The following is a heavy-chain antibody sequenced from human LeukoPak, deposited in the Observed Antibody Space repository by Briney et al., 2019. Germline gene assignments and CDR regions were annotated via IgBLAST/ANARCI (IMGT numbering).Heavy chain of an antibody. V-gene: IGHV3-33*01. CDR3: VWWQLALDAFDI. Sequence: PGRSLRLSCAASGFTFSSYGMHWVRQAPGKGLEWVAVIWYDGSNKYHADSVKGRFTISRDNSKNTLYLQMNSLRAEDTAVYYCVWWQLALDAFDIWGQGTMVTVSS. CDR2: IWYDGSNK. D-gene: IGHD2-15*01. J-gene: IGHJ3*02. CDR1: GFTFSSYG.